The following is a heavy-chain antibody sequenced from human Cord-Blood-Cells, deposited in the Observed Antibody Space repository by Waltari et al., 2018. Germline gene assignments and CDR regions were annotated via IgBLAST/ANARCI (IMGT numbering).Heavy chain of an antibody. CDR1: GFTFDDST. V-gene: IGHV3-43*01. D-gene: IGHD4-4*01. CDR3: AKENDYSNSLFDY. J-gene: IGHJ4*02. CDR2: ISWDGGST. Sequence: EVQLVEYGGVVVQTGGSLRLSCAASGFTFDDSTMHWVRKAPGKGLEWVSLISWDGGSTYYADSVKGRFTISRDNSKNSLYLQMNSLRTEDTALYYCAKENDYSNSLFDYWGQGTLVTVSS.